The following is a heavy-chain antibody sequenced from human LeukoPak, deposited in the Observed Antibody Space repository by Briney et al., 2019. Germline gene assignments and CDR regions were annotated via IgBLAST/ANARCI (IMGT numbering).Heavy chain of an antibody. D-gene: IGHD5-24*01. CDR3: ERDLEVATTLYWYFDL. Sequence: ASVKVSCKASGGSFNNYAISWVRQAPGQGLEWMGWIIPIFGIANSAQKFQGRVTITADKSTNTAYMELSSLRSEDTAVYYCERDLEVATTLYWYFDLWGRGTLVTVSS. V-gene: IGHV1-69*10. CDR2: IIPIFGIA. CDR1: GGSFNNYA. J-gene: IGHJ2*01.